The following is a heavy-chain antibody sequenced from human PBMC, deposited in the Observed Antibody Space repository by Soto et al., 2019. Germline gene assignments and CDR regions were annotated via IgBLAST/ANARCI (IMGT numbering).Heavy chain of an antibody. CDR1: GGNSNSYS. V-gene: IGHV1-69*06. CDR2: IVPLSGTP. D-gene: IGHD3-16*01. J-gene: IGHJ4*02. CDR3: ARDWRQMSRGGFFDY. Sequence: QVRLVQSGAEVKKPGSSVKFSCKVSGGNSNSYSIAWVRQAPGQGLQWLGTIVPLSGTPNHAQQFQARVTITADTSTNTASLVLSSLRSEDTAIYYCARDWRQMSRGGFFDYWGQGSLVTISS.